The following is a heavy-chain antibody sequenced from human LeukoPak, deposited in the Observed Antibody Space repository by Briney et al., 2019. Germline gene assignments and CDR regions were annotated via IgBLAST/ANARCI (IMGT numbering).Heavy chain of an antibody. CDR2: INTNTGNP. Sequence: APVKVSCKASGYTFTSYAMNWVRQAPGQGLEWMGWINTNTGNPTYAQGFTGRFVFSLDTSVSTAYLQISSLKAEDTAVYYCARPYYDYVWGSYRPLDYWGQGTLVTVSS. CDR3: ARPYYDYVWGSYRPLDY. J-gene: IGHJ4*02. CDR1: GYTFTSYA. D-gene: IGHD3-16*02. V-gene: IGHV7-4-1*02.